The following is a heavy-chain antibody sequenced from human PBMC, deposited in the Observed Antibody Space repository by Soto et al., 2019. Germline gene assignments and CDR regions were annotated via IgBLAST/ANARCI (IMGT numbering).Heavy chain of an antibody. Sequence: ASVKVSCKASGYTFTGYYMHWVRQAPGQGLEWMGWINPNSGGTNYAQKFQGWVTVTRDTSISTAYMELSRLRSDDTAVYYCARGYYDILTGYYKEADAFDIWGQGTMVTVSS. J-gene: IGHJ3*02. V-gene: IGHV1-2*04. CDR3: ARGYYDILTGYYKEADAFDI. CDR2: INPNSGGT. D-gene: IGHD3-9*01. CDR1: GYTFTGYY.